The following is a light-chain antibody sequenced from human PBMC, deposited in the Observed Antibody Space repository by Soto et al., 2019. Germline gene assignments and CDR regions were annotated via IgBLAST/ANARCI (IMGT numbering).Light chain of an antibody. V-gene: IGKV1-5*03. CDR1: HSISSW. CDR3: QQYNSYPWT. CDR2: KAS. J-gene: IGKJ1*01. Sequence: DIQMTQSPSTLSASVGDRVTITCRASHSISSWLAWYQQKPGKAPKLLIYKASSLESGVPSRFSGSGSGTEFTLTISCLQPDDFATYYCQQYNSYPWTFGQGTKVEIK.